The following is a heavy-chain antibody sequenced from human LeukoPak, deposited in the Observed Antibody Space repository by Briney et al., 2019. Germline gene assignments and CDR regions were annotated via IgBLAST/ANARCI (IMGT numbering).Heavy chain of an antibody. Sequence: PRRSLRLSCAAPGFTFSNYAMYWVRQAPGKGLEWVAVVSYDGNNLYYADSVKGRFTISRDNSKNTLYLQMNSLRVEDTAVYYCARDLKHQYYYGMDVWGQGTTVTVSS. CDR2: VSYDGNNL. CDR3: ARDLKHQYYYGMDV. D-gene: IGHD2-2*01. V-gene: IGHV3-30-3*01. CDR1: GFTFSNYA. J-gene: IGHJ6*02.